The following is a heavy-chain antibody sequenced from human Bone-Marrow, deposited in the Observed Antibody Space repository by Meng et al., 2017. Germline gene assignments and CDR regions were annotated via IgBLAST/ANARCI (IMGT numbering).Heavy chain of an antibody. J-gene: IGHJ3*02. CDR2: INPNSGGT. CDR1: GYTFTDCY. Sequence: ASVKVSCKASGYTFTDCYIHWVRQAPGQGLEWMGWINPNSGGTNYAQKFQGRVTMTRDTSISTAYMELSRLRSDDTAVYYCARDDPLRAFDIWGQGTMVTVSS. V-gene: IGHV1-2*02. CDR3: ARDDPLRAFDI.